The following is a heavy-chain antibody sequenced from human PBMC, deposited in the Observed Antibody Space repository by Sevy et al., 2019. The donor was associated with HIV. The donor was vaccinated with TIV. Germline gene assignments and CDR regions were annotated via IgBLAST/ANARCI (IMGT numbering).Heavy chain of an antibody. D-gene: IGHD3-22*01. Sequence: GSLRLSCKASGFTFSTYSMHWVRQAPGKGLEWVSSISRTSTTTYYADSAKGRFTISRDNAKNSLYLQMNSLRDEETAVYYCAREAYYYDSREENWFDPWGQGTLVTVSS. J-gene: IGHJ5*02. V-gene: IGHV3-48*02. CDR2: ISRTSTTT. CDR1: GFTFSTYS. CDR3: AREAYYYDSREENWFDP.